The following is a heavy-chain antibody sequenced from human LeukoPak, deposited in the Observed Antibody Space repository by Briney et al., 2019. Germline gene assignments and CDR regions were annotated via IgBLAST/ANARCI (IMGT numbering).Heavy chain of an antibody. J-gene: IGHJ4*02. Sequence: SETLSLTCTVSGGSISSSNYSWGWIRQPPGKGLEWIGSIYYSGSTYYNPSLKSRVTISVDTSKNHFSLKLTSVTAADTAVYYCARGLKPFDSWGQGTLVTVSS. CDR3: ARGLKPFDS. CDR2: IYYSGST. CDR1: GGSISSSNYS. V-gene: IGHV4-39*07.